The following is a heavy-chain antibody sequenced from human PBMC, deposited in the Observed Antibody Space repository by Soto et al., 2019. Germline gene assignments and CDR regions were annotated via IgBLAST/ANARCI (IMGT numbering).Heavy chain of an antibody. V-gene: IGHV3-23*01. CDR1: GFTLNNYA. J-gene: IGHJ4*02. Sequence: PGGSLRLSCAASGFTLNNYAMNWVRQAPGKGLEWVATISNTGGSTYYADSVQGRFTISRDNSKNTLYLQMNSLRVEDTAVYYCAKDRLAGNFDYWGQGTQVPVSS. CDR2: ISNTGGST. CDR3: AKDRLAGNFDY.